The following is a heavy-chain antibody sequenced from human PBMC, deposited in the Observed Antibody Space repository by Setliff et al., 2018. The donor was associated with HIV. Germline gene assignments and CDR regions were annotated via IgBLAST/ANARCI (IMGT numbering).Heavy chain of an antibody. CDR2: IYYSGST. CDR1: GGSISTSNW. D-gene: IGHD1-26*01. Sequence: SETLSLTCTVSGGSISTSNWWSLVRQPPGKGLEWIGYIYYSGSTYYSPSLKSRVTISVDTSKNQFSLKLNSVTAADTAVYYCARAGTYGGTYCVRRVASFDIWGQGTMVTVSS. J-gene: IGHJ3*02. CDR3: ARAGTYGGTYCVRRVASFDI. V-gene: IGHV4-4*02.